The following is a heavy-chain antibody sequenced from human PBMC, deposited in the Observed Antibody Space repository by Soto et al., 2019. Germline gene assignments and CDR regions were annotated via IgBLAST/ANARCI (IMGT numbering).Heavy chain of an antibody. J-gene: IGHJ5*02. D-gene: IGHD6-19*01. CDR1: GYTFTSYA. CDR2: INAGNGNT. Sequence: GASVKVSCKASGYTFTSYAMHWVRQAPGQRLEWMGWINAGNGNTKYSQKFQGRVTITRDTSASTAYMELSSLRSEDTAVYYCAREVRGIAVAGMDWFDPWGQGTQVTVSS. V-gene: IGHV1-3*01. CDR3: AREVRGIAVAGMDWFDP.